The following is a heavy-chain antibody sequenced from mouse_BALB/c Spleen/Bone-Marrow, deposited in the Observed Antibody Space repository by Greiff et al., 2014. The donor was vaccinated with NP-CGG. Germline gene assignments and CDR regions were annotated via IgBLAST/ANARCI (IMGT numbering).Heavy chain of an antibody. CDR2: IAPGSGST. D-gene: IGHD2-2*01. J-gene: IGHJ1*01. Sequence: DLVKPGASVKLSCKTSGYTFTNYWINWIKQRTGQGLEWLGRIAPGSGSTYYNEMFKVKAPLTVDTSSSTAYIKLSSLSSEDSAVYFCARERYGYDGWYFDVWGAGTTVTVSS. V-gene: IGHV1S41*01. CDR3: ARERYGYDGWYFDV. CDR1: GYTFTNYW.